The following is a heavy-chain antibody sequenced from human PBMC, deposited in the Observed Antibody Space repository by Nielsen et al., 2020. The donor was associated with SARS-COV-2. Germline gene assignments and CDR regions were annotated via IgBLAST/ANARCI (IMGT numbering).Heavy chain of an antibody. CDR3: ARDRVLENPYWYFDL. CDR2: ISTSSSYT. D-gene: IGHD2-8*02. CDR1: GFTFSDYY. V-gene: IGHV3-11*05. Sequence: GESLKISCEASGFTFSDYYMSWIRQAPGKGLEWVSYISTSSSYTNYADSVKGRFTISRDNAKNSLYLQMDSLRAEDTAVYYCARDRVLENPYWYFDLWGRGTLVTVSS. J-gene: IGHJ2*01.